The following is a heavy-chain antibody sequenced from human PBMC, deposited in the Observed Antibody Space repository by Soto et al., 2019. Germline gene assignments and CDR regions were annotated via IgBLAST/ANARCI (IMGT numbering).Heavy chain of an antibody. CDR1: GGSIISYY. V-gene: IGHV4-59*01. D-gene: IGHD3-10*01. CDR2: IYYSGST. Sequence: PSETLSLTCAVSGGSIISYYWSWIRQPPGKGLEWIGYIYYSGSTNYNPSLKSRVTISVDTSKNQFSLKLSSVTAADTAVYYCARLGSVRGFIGIWGQGTLVTVSS. J-gene: IGHJ4*02. CDR3: ARLGSVRGFIGI.